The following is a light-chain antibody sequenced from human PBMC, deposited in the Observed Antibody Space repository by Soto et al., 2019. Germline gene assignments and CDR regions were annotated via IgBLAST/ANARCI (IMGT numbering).Light chain of an antibody. V-gene: IGLV1-44*01. J-gene: IGLJ2*01. CDR2: SNN. CDR3: AAWDDSLSGL. Sequence: QSVLTQPPSASGTPGQRITISCSGSSSNIGSNTVNWYQQLPGTAPKLLIYSNNQRPSGVPDRFSGSKSDTSASLAISGLQSEDEADYYCAAWDDSLSGLFGGGTKVTVL. CDR1: SSNIGSNT.